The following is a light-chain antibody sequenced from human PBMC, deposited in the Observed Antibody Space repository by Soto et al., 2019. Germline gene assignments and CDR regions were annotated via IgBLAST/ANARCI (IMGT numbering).Light chain of an antibody. CDR3: QQRSDWPPGYT. CDR1: QSVSSY. CDR2: DAS. V-gene: IGKV3-11*01. Sequence: EIVLTRSPATLSLSPGERATLSCRASQSVSSYLAWYQHKPGQAPRLLIYDASTRATGIPARFSGSGSRTDFTLTISSLEPEDFAVYYCQQRSDWPPGYTFGQGTKLEIK. J-gene: IGKJ2*01.